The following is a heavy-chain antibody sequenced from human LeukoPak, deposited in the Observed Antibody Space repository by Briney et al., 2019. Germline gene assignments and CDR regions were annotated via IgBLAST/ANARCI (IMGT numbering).Heavy chain of an antibody. CDR1: GGSFSGYY. D-gene: IGHD6-6*01. CDR2: INHSGST. J-gene: IGHJ6*03. Sequence: MPSETLSLTCAVYGGSFSGYYWSWIRQPPGKGLEWIGEINHSGSTNYNPSLKSRVTISVDTSKNQFSLKLSSVTAADTAVYYCARGIAARHYYYYYMAVWGKGTTVTVSS. V-gene: IGHV4-34*01. CDR3: ARGIAARHYYYYYMAV.